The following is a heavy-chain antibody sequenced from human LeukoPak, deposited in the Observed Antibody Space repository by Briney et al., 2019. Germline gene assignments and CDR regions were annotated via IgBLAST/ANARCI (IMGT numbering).Heavy chain of an antibody. J-gene: IGHJ3*01. V-gene: IGHV1-46*01. D-gene: IGHD6-19*01. CDR3: ARDHHYSSGWYGRVEALDL. CDR1: GYTFTSYY. Sequence: GASVKVSCKASGYTFTSYYMHWVRQAPGQGLEWMGIINPSGGSTSYAQKFQGRVTMTRDTSISTAYMDLSRLRSDDTAVYYCARDHHYSSGWYGRVEALDLWGQGTTVTVSS. CDR2: INPSGGST.